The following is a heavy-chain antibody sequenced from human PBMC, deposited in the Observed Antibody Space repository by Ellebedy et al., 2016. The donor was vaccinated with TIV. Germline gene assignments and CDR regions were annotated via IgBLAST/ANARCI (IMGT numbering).Heavy chain of an antibody. CDR2: ISAYNGNT. CDR1: GYTFTSYG. Sequence: ASVKVSCXASGYTFTSYGISWVRQAPGQGLEWMGWISAYNGNTNYAQKLQGRVTMTTDTSTSTAYMELRSLRSDDTAVYYCARGPGDSGYDYDLYYYGMDVWGQGTTVTVSS. V-gene: IGHV1-18*01. CDR3: ARGPGDSGYDYDLYYYGMDV. J-gene: IGHJ6*02. D-gene: IGHD5-12*01.